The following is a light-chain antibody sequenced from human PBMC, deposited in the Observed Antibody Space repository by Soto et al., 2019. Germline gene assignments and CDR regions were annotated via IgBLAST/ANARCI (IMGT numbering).Light chain of an antibody. CDR2: GAS. Sequence: EIVLTQSPGTLSVSPGDRVTLSCRASQSVDINLAWYQQRAGQAPRLLVYGASTKATDMPGRFSGSGSGTDFTLTIRRLEPEDFAVYYCQQLWTFGQGTKVDIK. CDR3: QQLWT. CDR1: QSVDIN. J-gene: IGKJ1*01. V-gene: IGKV3-15*01.